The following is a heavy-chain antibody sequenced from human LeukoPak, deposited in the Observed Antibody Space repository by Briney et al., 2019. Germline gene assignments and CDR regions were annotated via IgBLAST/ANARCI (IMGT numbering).Heavy chain of an antibody. Sequence: GGSLTLSCAASGFTFSTYWMSWLRQAPGKGLEGVANINQGGSQKRYVDSVQGRFTISRDNTKNSLFLQMNSLRAEDTAVYYCARLKDDVTKLDYWGQGTLVTVSS. CDR2: INQGGSQK. CDR3: ARLKDDVTKLDY. D-gene: IGHD2-8*01. CDR1: GFTFSTYW. V-gene: IGHV3-7*01. J-gene: IGHJ4*02.